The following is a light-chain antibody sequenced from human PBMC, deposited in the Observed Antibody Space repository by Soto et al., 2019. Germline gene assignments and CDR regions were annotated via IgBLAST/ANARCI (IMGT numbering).Light chain of an antibody. Sequence: DIQMTQSPSSLSASVGDRVTITCRASQSISSYLNWYYRKPGKAPKLLIFAASSLQSGVPSRFSGSESGTDFTLTISSLQPEDSATYYCQQSYSLPVTFGQGTRLEIK. J-gene: IGKJ5*01. CDR2: AAS. CDR1: QSISSY. CDR3: QQSYSLPVT. V-gene: IGKV1-39*01.